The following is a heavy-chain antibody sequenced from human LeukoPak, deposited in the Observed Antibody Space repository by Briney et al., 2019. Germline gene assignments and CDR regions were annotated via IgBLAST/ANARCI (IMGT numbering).Heavy chain of an antibody. Sequence: SGTLSLTCAVSGGSISSTSWWNWVRQAPGKGLEWIGYIYHSGSTYYNPSLKSRVTISVDRSKNLFSLKLSSVTAADTAVYYCARVYWNYIDYWGQGTLVTVSS. V-gene: IGHV4-4*02. CDR3: ARVYWNYIDY. D-gene: IGHD2-8*02. CDR1: GGSISSTSW. J-gene: IGHJ4*02. CDR2: IYHSGST.